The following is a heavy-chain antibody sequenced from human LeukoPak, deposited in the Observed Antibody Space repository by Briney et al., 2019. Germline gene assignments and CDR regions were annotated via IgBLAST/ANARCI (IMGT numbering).Heavy chain of an antibody. CDR1: GYSFTSYW. CDR2: IKQDGSEK. V-gene: IGHV3-7*01. CDR3: ARDRLLYYYDSGPTGHFQH. Sequence: GESLKISCKGSGYSFTSYWMSWVRQAPGKGLEWVANIKQDGSEKYYVDSVKGRFTISRDNAKNSLYLQMSSLRADDTAVYYCARDRLLYYYDSGPTGHFQHWGQGTLVTV. D-gene: IGHD3-22*01. J-gene: IGHJ1*01.